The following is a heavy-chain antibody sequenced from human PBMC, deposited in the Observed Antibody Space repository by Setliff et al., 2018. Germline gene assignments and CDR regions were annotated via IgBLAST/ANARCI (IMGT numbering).Heavy chain of an antibody. J-gene: IGHJ5*02. V-gene: IGHV4-59*08. CDR1: GGSVRGYY. Sequence: KASETLSLTCTVSGGSVRGYYWSWIRQPPGKGLEWIGYMYYSGDTNYNPSLKSRVTISVDTSKNQFSLELRSVTAADTAVYYCARGYSGSYGRFDPWGQGTLVTVSS. CDR3: ARGYSGSYGRFDP. D-gene: IGHD1-26*01. CDR2: MYYSGDT.